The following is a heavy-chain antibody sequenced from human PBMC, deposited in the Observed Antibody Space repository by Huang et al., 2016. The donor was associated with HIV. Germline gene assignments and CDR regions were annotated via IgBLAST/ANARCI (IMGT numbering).Heavy chain of an antibody. Sequence: VESGGRLVQPGGSIRLSCVGSTFTFGAYWMSWVLQYPGKGLEWVAKIKQDESEKDYVEFVKGRFNISRDNAKKVLFLEMNNVRVEDTATYYCATKTAAMDIWGQGTTVTVS. V-gene: IGHV3-7*01. CDR1: TFTFGAYW. J-gene: IGHJ6*02. CDR2: IKQDESEK. CDR3: ATKTAAMDI. D-gene: IGHD1-7*01.